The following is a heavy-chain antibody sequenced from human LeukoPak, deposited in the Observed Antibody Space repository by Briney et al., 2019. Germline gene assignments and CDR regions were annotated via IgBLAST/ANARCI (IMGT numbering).Heavy chain of an antibody. Sequence: NPSETLSLTCTVSDGSISNHYWSWIRQPPGKGLEWIGNINYSGSTKYNPSLKSRVAMSVDTSKNQFSLKLSSVTAADTAVYYCAKDIYGSGSYYGNGLDVWGRGTTVTVSS. V-gene: IGHV4-59*11. D-gene: IGHD3-10*01. CDR1: DGSISNHY. CDR2: INYSGST. J-gene: IGHJ6*02. CDR3: AKDIYGSGSYYGNGLDV.